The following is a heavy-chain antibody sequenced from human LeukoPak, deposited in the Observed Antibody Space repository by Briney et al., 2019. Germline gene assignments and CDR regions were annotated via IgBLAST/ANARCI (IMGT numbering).Heavy chain of an antibody. CDR1: GFTFSRNW. CDR3: AREVYGDNYFDY. Sequence: GRSLRLSCAASGFTFSRNWMSWLRQAPGSGLEWVANIKQDGSDKYYVDSVKGRFTISRDNAKTSLFLQMNSLRVEDTAVYYCAREVYGDNYFDYWGRGTLVTVAS. CDR2: IKQDGSDK. J-gene: IGHJ4*02. D-gene: IGHD4-17*01. V-gene: IGHV3-7*03.